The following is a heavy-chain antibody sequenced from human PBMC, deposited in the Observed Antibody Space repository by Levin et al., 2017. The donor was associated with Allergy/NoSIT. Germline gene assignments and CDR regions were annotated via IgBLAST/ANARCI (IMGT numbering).Heavy chain of an antibody. Sequence: GGSLRLSCTASGFTFGDYDMSWFRQAPGKGLEWVSLIRSKANGGATEHAPSVKGRFIMSRDDSKSIAYLQMNGLKSEDTAIYYCARGHRMWYSRFDIWGQGTKVTVSS. CDR2: IRSKANGGAT. V-gene: IGHV3-49*03. CDR1: GFTFGDYD. D-gene: IGHD1-1*01. CDR3: ARGHRMWYSRFDI. J-gene: IGHJ3*02.